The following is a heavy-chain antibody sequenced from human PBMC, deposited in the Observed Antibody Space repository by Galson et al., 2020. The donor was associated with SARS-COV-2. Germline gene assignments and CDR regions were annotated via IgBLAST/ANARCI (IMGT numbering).Heavy chain of an antibody. J-gene: IGHJ6*02. Sequence: GGSLRLSCAASGFTFSSYAMHWVRQAPGKGLEWVAVISYDGSNKYYADSVKGRFTISRDNSKNTLYLQMNSLRAEDTAVYYCARDPKAYYYGMDVWGQGTTVTDSS. CDR3: ARDPKAYYYGMDV. V-gene: IGHV3-30*04. CDR1: GFTFSSYA. CDR2: ISYDGSNK.